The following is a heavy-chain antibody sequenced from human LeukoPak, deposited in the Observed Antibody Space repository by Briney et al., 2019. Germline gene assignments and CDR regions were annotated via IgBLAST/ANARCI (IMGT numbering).Heavy chain of an antibody. CDR3: ARGKYRSSWYDPIFDY. CDR1: GFTFSSYA. D-gene: IGHD6-13*01. J-gene: IGHJ4*02. V-gene: IGHV3-30*04. Sequence: GGSLRLSCAASGFTFSSYAMHWVRQAPGKGLEWVAVISYDGSNEEHADSVKGRFTISRDNSKNTLYLQMNSLRGEDTAVYHCARGKYRSSWYDPIFDYWGRAPWSPSPQ. CDR2: ISYDGSNE.